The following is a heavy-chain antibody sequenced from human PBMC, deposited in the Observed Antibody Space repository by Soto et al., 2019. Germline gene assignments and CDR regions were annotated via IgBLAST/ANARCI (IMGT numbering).Heavy chain of an antibody. CDR2: ISSSSSTI. J-gene: IGHJ3*02. V-gene: IGHV3-48*02. CDR1: GFTFSSYS. D-gene: IGHD1-26*01. CDR3: ARAGLVGATRGAFDI. Sequence: GGSLRLSWAASGFTFSSYSMNWVRQAPGKGLEWVSYISSSSSTIYYADSVKGRFTISRDNAKNSLYLQMNSLRDEDTAVYYCARAGLVGATRGAFDIWGQGTMVT.